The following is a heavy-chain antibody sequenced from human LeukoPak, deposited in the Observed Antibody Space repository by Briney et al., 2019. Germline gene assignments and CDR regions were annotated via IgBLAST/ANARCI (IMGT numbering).Heavy chain of an antibody. Sequence: ASVKVSCKASGYTFTGYYMHWVRQAPGQGLEWMGWINPNSGGTNYAQKFQGRVTMTRDTSISTAYMELSRLRSDDTAVYYCARELGTWGYYGMDVWGQGTTVTVSS. CDR3: ARELGTWGYYGMDV. V-gene: IGHV1-2*02. CDR1: GYTFTGYY. CDR2: INPNSGGT. J-gene: IGHJ6*02. D-gene: IGHD7-27*01.